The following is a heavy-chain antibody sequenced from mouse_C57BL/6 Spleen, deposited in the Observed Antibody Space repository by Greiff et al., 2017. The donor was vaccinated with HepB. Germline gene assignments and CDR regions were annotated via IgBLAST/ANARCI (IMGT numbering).Heavy chain of an antibody. V-gene: IGHV1-69*01. J-gene: IGHJ4*01. CDR2: IDPSDSYT. Sequence: VQLQQPGAELVLPGASVKLSCKASGYTFTSYWMHWVKQRPGQGLEWIGEIDPSDSYTNYNQKFKGKSTLTVAKSSSTAYMQLSSLTSEDSAVYYWARKGDYGSSIAMDYWGQGTSVTVSS. D-gene: IGHD1-1*01. CDR1: GYTFTSYW. CDR3: ARKGDYGSSIAMDY.